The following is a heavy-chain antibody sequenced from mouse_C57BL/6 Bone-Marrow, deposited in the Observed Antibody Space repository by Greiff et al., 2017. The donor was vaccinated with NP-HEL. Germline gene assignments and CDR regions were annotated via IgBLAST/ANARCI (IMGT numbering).Heavy chain of an antibody. J-gene: IGHJ2*01. CDR1: GFNIKDDY. Sequence: EVKLVESGAELVRPGASVKLSCTASGFNIKDDYMHWVKQRPEQGLEWIGWIDPENGDTEYASKFQGKATITADTSSNTAYLQLSSLTSEDTAVYYCTTKLRSFDYWGQGTTLTVSS. CDR2: IDPENGDT. CDR3: TTKLRSFDY. V-gene: IGHV14-4*01. D-gene: IGHD1-1*01.